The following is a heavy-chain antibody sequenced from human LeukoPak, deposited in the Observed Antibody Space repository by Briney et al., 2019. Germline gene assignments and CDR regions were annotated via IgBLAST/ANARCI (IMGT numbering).Heavy chain of an antibody. V-gene: IGHV1-2*02. J-gene: IGHJ6*03. CDR1: GYTFTSYG. D-gene: IGHD2-21*01. CDR2: INPNGDGT. CDR3: ARGLGSLWPYFYYYMDV. Sequence: ASVKVSCKASGYTFTSYGISWVRQAPGQGLEWMGWINPNGDGTAYAQKFQGRVTMTRDTSITTAYMELSSLTSDDTAVYYCARGLGSLWPYFYYYMDVWGKGTTVTVSS.